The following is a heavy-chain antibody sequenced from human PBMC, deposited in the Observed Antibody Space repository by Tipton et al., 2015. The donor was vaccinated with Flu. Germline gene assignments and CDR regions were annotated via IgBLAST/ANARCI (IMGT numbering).Heavy chain of an antibody. V-gene: IGHV4-38-2*02. CDR3: ARRDYSNYVSDPKNWFDS. J-gene: IGHJ5*01. D-gene: IGHD4-11*01. Sequence: TLSLTCTVSGNSIRSANYYWGWIRQPPGKGLEWIGNIFHSGNTYHNPSLKSRVTISIDTSKNQFSLKLSSVTAADTAVYYCARRDYSNYVSDPKNWFDSWGQGTLVTVSS. CDR1: GNSIRSANYY. CDR2: IFHSGNT.